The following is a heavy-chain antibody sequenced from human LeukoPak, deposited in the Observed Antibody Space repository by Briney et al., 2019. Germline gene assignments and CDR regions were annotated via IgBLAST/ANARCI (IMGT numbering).Heavy chain of an antibody. D-gene: IGHD3-10*01. CDR1: GGSISSDDYY. CDR3: ARDRKYGSETLRRLDY. V-gene: IGHV4-30-4*01. CDR2: ISYSGNA. Sequence: SETLSLTCTVSGGSISSDDYYWSWIRQPPGKGLEWIGYISYSGNAYYNPSLKSRVTISVDTSKNQFSLKLSSVTVADSAVYYCARDRKYGSETLRRLDYWGQGTLVTVSS. J-gene: IGHJ4*02.